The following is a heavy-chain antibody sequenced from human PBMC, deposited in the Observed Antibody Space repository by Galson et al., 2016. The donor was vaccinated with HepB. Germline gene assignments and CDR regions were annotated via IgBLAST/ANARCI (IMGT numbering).Heavy chain of an antibody. D-gene: IGHD3-3*01. J-gene: IGHJ4*02. CDR1: EFTFSSYA. CDR2: ISAGGGST. CDR3: AKGPDFWSGYYHFDY. V-gene: IGHV3-23*01. Sequence: SLRLSCAASEFTFSSYAMSWVRQAPGKGLEWVSAISAGGGSTYYADSVKGRFTISRNNSKNTLYLQMNSLGAEDTAVYYCAKGPDFWSGYYHFDYWGQGTLVTVSS.